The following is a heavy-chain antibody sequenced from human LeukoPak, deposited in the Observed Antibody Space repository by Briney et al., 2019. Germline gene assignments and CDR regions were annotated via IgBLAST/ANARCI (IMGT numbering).Heavy chain of an antibody. V-gene: IGHV1-2*02. CDR1: GYTFTCYY. J-gene: IGHJ4*02. CDR3: ARSEDIGIYYVSFDY. CDR2: INPNSGGT. D-gene: IGHD1-26*01. Sequence: ASVKVSCKASGYTFTCYYMHWVGQAPGQGGEWMGWINPNSGGTNYAQKFKGRVTVNRDRSSSTAYMELRRLRSDDTAVYYCARSEDIGIYYVSFDYWGQGTLVTVSS.